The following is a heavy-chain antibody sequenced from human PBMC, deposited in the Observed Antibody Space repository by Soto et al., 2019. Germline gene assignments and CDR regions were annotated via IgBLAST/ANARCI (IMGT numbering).Heavy chain of an antibody. CDR1: GFTFSNAW. CDR3: TGGATGGAIYYYGMDV. CDR2: IKSKTDGGTT. D-gene: IGHD1-26*01. V-gene: IGHV3-15*07. Sequence: GGSLRLSCAASGFTFSNAWMNWVRQAPGKGLEWVGRIKSKTDGGTTDYAAPVKGRFTISRDDSKNTLYLQMNSLKTEDTAVYYCTGGATGGAIYYYGMDVWGQGTTVTVSS. J-gene: IGHJ6*02.